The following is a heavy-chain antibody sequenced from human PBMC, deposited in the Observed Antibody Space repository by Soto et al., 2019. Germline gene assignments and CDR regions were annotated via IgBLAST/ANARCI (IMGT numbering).Heavy chain of an antibody. Sequence: PSETLSLTCTVSGGSVSSGSYYWSWIRQPPGKGLEWIGYIYYSGSTNYNPSLKSRVTISIDTSKNQSSLKLSSVTAADTAVYYCAREIYYDFWSGLVDYWGQGTLVTVSS. J-gene: IGHJ4*02. CDR3: AREIYYDFWSGLVDY. V-gene: IGHV4-61*01. CDR2: IYYSGST. CDR1: GGSVSSGSYY. D-gene: IGHD3-3*01.